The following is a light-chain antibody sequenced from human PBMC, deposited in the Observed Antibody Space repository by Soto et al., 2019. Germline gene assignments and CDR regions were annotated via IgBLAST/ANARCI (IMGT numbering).Light chain of an antibody. Sequence: QSVLTQPPSVSVAPGQKVTISCSGSSSNIGNNYVSWYQHLPGTAPKLLIYDNNKRPSGIPDRFSGSKSGTSATLGITGLQTGDEADYYCGTWDSSLSAVVFGGGTKLTVL. CDR2: DNN. CDR1: SSNIGNNY. J-gene: IGLJ2*01. CDR3: GTWDSSLSAVV. V-gene: IGLV1-51*01.